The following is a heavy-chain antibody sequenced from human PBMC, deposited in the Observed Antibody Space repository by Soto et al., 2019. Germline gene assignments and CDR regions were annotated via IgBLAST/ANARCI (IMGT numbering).Heavy chain of an antibody. V-gene: IGHV3-48*01. D-gene: IGHD6-13*01. CDR2: ISSSSSTI. J-gene: IGHJ5*02. CDR3: ARDTIAAAGTSWFDP. CDR1: GFTFSSYS. Sequence: WGSLRLSCAASGFTFSSYSMNWVRQAPGKGLEWVSYISSSSSTIYYADSVKGRFTISRDNAKNSLYLQMNSLRAEDTAVYYCARDTIAAAGTSWFDPWGQGTLVTVSS.